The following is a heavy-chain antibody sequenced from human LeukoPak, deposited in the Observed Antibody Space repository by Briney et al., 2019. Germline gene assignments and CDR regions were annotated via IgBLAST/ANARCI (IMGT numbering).Heavy chain of an antibody. CDR2: ILYSGST. V-gene: IGHV4-59*11. D-gene: IGHD5-24*01. CDR3: ARYGDGFNSANRFDY. CDR1: GHSISRHY. J-gene: IGHJ4*02. Sequence: SESLSLTCGVSGHSISRHYWSWVRQPPGKGLEWTGYILYSGSTNYNPSLKSRVTISVDTSKNQFSMKLRSVTAADTAVYYCARYGDGFNSANRFDYWGQGALVTVSS.